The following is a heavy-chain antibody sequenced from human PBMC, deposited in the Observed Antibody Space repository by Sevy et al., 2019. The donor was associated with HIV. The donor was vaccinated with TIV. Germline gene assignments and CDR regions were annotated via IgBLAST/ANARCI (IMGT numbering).Heavy chain of an antibody. CDR2: IIPIFGTA. J-gene: IGHJ4*02. Sequence: ASVKVSCKASGGTFSSYAISWVRQAPGQGLEWMGGIIPIFGTANYAQKFQGRVTSTADESTSTTYMELSSLRSEDTAVYFCARGITSMFGGGYYFDYWGQGTLVTVSS. V-gene: IGHV1-69*13. D-gene: IGHD5-18*01. CDR3: ARGITSMFGGGYYFDY. CDR1: GGTFSSYA.